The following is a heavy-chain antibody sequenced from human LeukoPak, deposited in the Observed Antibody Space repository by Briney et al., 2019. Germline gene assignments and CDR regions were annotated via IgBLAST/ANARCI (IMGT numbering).Heavy chain of an antibody. D-gene: IGHD5-18*01. CDR1: GGSFSGYY. Sequence: SENLSLTCAVYGGSFSGYYWSWIRQPPGKGLEWIGEINHSGSTNYNPSLKSRVTISVDTSKNQFSLKLSSVTAADTAVYYCARGYSYGYFYLGYWGQGTLVTVSS. V-gene: IGHV4-34*01. J-gene: IGHJ4*02. CDR2: INHSGST. CDR3: ARGYSYGYFYLGY.